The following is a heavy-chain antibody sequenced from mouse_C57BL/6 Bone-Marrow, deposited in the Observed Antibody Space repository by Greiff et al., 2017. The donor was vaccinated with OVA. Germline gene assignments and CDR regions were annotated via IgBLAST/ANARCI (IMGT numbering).Heavy chain of an antibody. D-gene: IGHD4-1*02. V-gene: IGHV1-5*01. CDR1: GYTFTSYW. Sequence: VQLQQSGTVLARPGASVKMSCKTSGYTFTSYWMHWVKQRPGQGLEWIGAIYPGNSDTSYNQKFKGKAKLTAVTSASTAYMELSSLTNEDSAVYYCTSPTGTRYWYFDVWGTGTTVTVSS. CDR3: TSPTGTRYWYFDV. CDR2: IYPGNSDT. J-gene: IGHJ1*03.